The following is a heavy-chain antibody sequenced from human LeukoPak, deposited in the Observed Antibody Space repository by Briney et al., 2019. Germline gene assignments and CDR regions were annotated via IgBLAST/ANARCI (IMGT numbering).Heavy chain of an antibody. CDR1: GGSISSYY. D-gene: IGHD3-9*01. Sequence: KPSETLSLTCTVSGGSISSYYWSWIRQPPGKGLEWIGYIYYSGSTNYNPSLKSRVTISVDTSKNQFSLKLSSVTAADTAVYYCALGTDILTGPFDYWGQGTLVTVSS. V-gene: IGHV4-59*01. CDR2: IYYSGST. CDR3: ALGTDILTGPFDY. J-gene: IGHJ4*02.